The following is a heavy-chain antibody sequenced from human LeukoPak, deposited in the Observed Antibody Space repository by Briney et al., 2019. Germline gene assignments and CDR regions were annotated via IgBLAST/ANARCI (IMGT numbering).Heavy chain of an antibody. J-gene: IGHJ4*02. CDR2: IKQDGSET. CDR1: RFTLSNYW. D-gene: IGHD6-19*01. CDR3: ARQRGSGCLDY. V-gene: IGHV3-7*01. Sequence: GGSLRLSCAASRFTLSNYWMSWVRQAPGKGLEWVANIKQDGSETYYVDSVKGRFTISRDNAKNSLSLQMNSLRAEDTAVYYCARQRGSGCLDYWGQGTLVTISS.